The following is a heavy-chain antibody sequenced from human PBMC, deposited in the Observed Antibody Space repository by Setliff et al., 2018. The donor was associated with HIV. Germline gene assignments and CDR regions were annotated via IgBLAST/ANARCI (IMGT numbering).Heavy chain of an antibody. CDR3: ARGHYSSSSG. D-gene: IGHD6-6*01. Sequence: ETLSLFCTASGFTFSNYWMNWVRQAPGKGLEWVANIKKDGSEKNYVGTVKGRFTISRDNAKNSLFLQMNNLRADDTAVYYCARGHYSSSSGWGQGTLVTVSS. V-gene: IGHV3-7*03. CDR1: GFTFSNYW. J-gene: IGHJ4*02. CDR2: IKKDGSEK.